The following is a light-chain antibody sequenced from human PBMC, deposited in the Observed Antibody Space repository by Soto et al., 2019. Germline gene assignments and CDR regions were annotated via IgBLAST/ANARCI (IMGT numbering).Light chain of an antibody. Sequence: DIQMTQSPSSLSASIGDTVTITCRASQDISNYLAWYQQTPGKVPKLLIYTASTLQSGVPSRFSGSGSGTDFTLTISSLQPEDGATYYCQKYNSALTFGQGTRLEIK. CDR3: QKYNSALT. V-gene: IGKV1-27*01. J-gene: IGKJ5*01. CDR1: QDISNY. CDR2: TAS.